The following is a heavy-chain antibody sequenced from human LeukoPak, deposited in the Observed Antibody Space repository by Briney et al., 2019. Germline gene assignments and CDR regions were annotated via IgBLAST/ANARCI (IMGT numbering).Heavy chain of an antibody. D-gene: IGHD3-22*01. Sequence: ASVKLSCKVSGYTLTELSMHWVRQAPGKGLEWIGGFDPEDGETIYAQKFQGRVTMTEDTSTDTAYMELSSLRSEDTAVYYCATDLRGYYDSSYDAFDIWGQGTMVTVSS. V-gene: IGHV1-24*01. CDR2: FDPEDGET. CDR3: ATDLRGYYDSSYDAFDI. J-gene: IGHJ3*02. CDR1: GYTLTELS.